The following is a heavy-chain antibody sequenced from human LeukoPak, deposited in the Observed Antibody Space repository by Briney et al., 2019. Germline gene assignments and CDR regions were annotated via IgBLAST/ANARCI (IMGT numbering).Heavy chain of an antibody. D-gene: IGHD3-22*01. V-gene: IGHV6-1*01. CDR2: TYYRSKWYN. CDR3: ARGPRGYDYDSSGYYSNYYFDY. Sequence: SQTLSLTCAISGDSVSSNSAAWNWIRQSPSRGLEWLGRTYYRSKWYNDYAVSVKSRITINPDTSKNQFSLQLNSVTPEDTAVYYCARGPRGYDYDSSGYYSNYYFDYWGQGTLVTVSS. CDR1: GDSVSSNSAA. J-gene: IGHJ4*02.